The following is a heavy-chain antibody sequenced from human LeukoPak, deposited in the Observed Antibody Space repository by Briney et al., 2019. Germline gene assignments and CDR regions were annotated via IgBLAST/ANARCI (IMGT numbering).Heavy chain of an antibody. CDR2: IYSCGST. Sequence: GGSLRLSCAASGFTVSSNYMSWVRQAPGKGLEWVSVIYSCGSTYYADSVKGRFTISRDNSKNTLYLQMNSLRAEDTAVYYCARVRLNYDYVWGSYPPLNWFDPWGQGTLVTVSS. CDR1: GFTVSSNY. V-gene: IGHV3-66*03. D-gene: IGHD3-16*02. J-gene: IGHJ5*02. CDR3: ARVRLNYDYVWGSYPPLNWFDP.